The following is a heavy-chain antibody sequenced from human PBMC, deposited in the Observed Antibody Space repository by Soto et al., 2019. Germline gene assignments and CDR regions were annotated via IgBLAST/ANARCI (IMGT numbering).Heavy chain of an antibody. D-gene: IGHD2-15*01. V-gene: IGHV3-33*08. J-gene: IGHJ6*02. CDR1: GFTFNTYG. CDR2: IWYDRSNK. CDR3: ARSDCTGAYCYSWPFNYGVDV. Sequence: QVQLVESGGGVVQPGGSLRLSCTTSGFTFNTYGMHWVRQAPGKGLEWVAIIWYDRSNKYYADSVKSRFTISRDNPKNTLYLKMNSLRAEDTALYHCARSDCTGAYCYSWPFNYGVDVWGQGATVTVSS.